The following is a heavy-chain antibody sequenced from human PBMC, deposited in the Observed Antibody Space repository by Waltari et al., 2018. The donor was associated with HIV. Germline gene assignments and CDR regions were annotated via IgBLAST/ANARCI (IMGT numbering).Heavy chain of an antibody. CDR1: GFTFNSYS. J-gene: IGHJ5*02. CDR3: ARDSRDNSLSLNFFDP. D-gene: IGHD6-6*01. CDR2: ISSIGTFT. V-gene: IGHV3-21*01. Sequence: EVQLVESGGGPVKPGGSLRLSCRASGFTFNSYSLNWVRQAPGRGMEWITAISSIGTFTPYGDSVKGRFTSSRDNANESVYLQMNSLTAEDTAVYYCARDSRDNSLSLNFFDPWGQGTLVTVSS.